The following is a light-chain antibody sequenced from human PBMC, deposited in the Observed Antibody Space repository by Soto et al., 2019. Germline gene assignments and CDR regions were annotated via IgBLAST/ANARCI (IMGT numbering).Light chain of an antibody. CDR3: PQYGSSARMYT. J-gene: IGKJ2*01. CDR2: GAS. CDR1: QSVSSSY. V-gene: IGKV3-20*01. Sequence: EIVLTQSPGTLSLSPGERATLSCRASQSVSSSYLAWYQQKPGQAPRLLIYGASSRATGIPDRFSGSGSGTDFTLTISRLEPEDFAVYYCPQYGSSARMYTFGQGTKLEIK.